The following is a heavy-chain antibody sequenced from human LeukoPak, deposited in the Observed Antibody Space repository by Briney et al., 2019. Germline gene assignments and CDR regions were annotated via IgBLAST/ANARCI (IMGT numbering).Heavy chain of an antibody. V-gene: IGHV5-51*01. CDR3: ARQDRSVGAASY. J-gene: IGHJ4*02. CDR2: IYPGDADT. Sequence: GESLKISCKGSGYSFTTYWIAWVRQMPGKGQEWMGVIYPGDADTRYSPSFQGQVTISADKSISTAYLQWSSLKASDTAMYYCARQDRSVGAASYWGQGTLVTVSS. D-gene: IGHD2-15*01. CDR1: GYSFTTYW.